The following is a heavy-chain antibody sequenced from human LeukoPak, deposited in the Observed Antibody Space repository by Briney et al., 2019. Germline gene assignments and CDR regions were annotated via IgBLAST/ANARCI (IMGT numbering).Heavy chain of an antibody. CDR1: GGSISSYY. V-gene: IGHV4-34*01. D-gene: IGHD1-1*01. Sequence: SETLSLTCTVSGGSISSYYWSWIRQPPGEGLEWIGENDRSGSTNYNPALKSRLTISVDTSKSQFSLKLSSVTAADTAVYYCARGSATGLAYWGQGTLITVSS. CDR3: ARGSATGLAY. J-gene: IGHJ4*02. CDR2: NDRSGST.